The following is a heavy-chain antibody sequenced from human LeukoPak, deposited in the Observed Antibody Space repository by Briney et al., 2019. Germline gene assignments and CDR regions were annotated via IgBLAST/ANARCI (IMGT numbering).Heavy chain of an antibody. D-gene: IGHD3-22*01. CDR3: AREKPFYDSSGYYYPIAFDY. CDR2: ISSSGSTI. CDR1: GFTFSSYE. Sequence: PGGSLRLSCAASGFTFSSYEMNWVRQAPGKGLEWVSYISSSGSTIYYADSVKGRFTIARDNAKNSLYLQMNSLRAEDTALYYCAREKPFYDSSGYYYPIAFDYWGQGTLVTVSS. J-gene: IGHJ4*02. V-gene: IGHV3-48*03.